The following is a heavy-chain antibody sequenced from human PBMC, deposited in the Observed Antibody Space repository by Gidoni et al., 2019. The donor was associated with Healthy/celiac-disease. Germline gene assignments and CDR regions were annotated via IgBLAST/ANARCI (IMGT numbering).Heavy chain of an antibody. J-gene: IGHJ4*02. D-gene: IGHD3-10*01. V-gene: IGHV3-30*18. CDR2: ISYDGSNK. Sequence: QVQLVASGGGVVQPGRSLRLSCAASGFTFSRYGMHWVLQGPGNGLGWVAVISYDGSNKYYADSVKGRFTISRDNSKNTLYLQMNSLRAEDTAVYYCAKDRATVRVGSGSYTPDYWGQGTLVTVSS. CDR1: GFTFSRYG. CDR3: AKDRATVRVGSGSYTPDY.